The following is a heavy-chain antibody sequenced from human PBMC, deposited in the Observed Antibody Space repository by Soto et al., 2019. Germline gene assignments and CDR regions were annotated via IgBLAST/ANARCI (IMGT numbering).Heavy chain of an antibody. Sequence: VQLLESGGGLVQPGGSLRLSCAASGFTFSSYAMSWVRQAPGKGLEWVSAISGSGGSTYYADSVKGRFTISRDNSKNTLYLQMNSLRAEDTAVYYCAKDLRPYYDILTGYYYFDYWGQGTLVTVSS. CDR2: ISGSGGST. V-gene: IGHV3-23*01. D-gene: IGHD3-9*01. J-gene: IGHJ4*02. CDR3: AKDLRPYYDILTGYYYFDY. CDR1: GFTFSSYA.